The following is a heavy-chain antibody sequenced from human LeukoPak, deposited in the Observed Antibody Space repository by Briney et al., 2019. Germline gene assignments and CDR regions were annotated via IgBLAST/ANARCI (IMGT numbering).Heavy chain of an antibody. D-gene: IGHD6-13*01. CDR1: GFAFSNDW. J-gene: IGHJ4*02. CDR3: VRWHLATAGAFN. CDR2: IPNDGSSP. V-gene: IGHV3-74*01. Sequence: PGGSLRLSCAASGFAFSNDWMRWVRQAPGKGLMWVSRIPNDGSSPTYADSVKGRFTISRDNAKNTVYLQMNSLRAEDTAVYYCVRWHLATAGAFNWGQGTLVTVSS.